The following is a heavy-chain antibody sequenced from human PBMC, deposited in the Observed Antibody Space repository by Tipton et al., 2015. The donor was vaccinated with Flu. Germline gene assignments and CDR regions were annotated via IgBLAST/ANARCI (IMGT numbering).Heavy chain of an antibody. CDR3: ARDFIAATGTGY. D-gene: IGHD6-13*01. Sequence: TLSLTCTVFGDSISRSSYYWGWIRQPPGKGLEWIGNIYYSGRTYYNPPLKSRVTMSVGTSKNQFSLNLRSVTAADTAVYYCARDFIAATGTGYWGRGTLVTVSS. CDR2: IYYSGRT. CDR1: GDSISRSSYY. V-gene: IGHV4-39*01. J-gene: IGHJ4*02.